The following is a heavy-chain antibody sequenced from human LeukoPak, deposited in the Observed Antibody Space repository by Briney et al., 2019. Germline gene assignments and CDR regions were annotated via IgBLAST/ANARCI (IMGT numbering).Heavy chain of an antibody. CDR2: MNPNSGNT. Sequence: ASVKVSCKASGYTFTSHDINWVRQATGQGLEWMGWMNPNSGNTGYAQKFQGRVTMTRNTSISTAYMELSSLRSEDTAVYYCASSPTETYCSGGSCYEYYYYGMDVWGQGTTVTVSS. J-gene: IGHJ6*02. CDR1: GYTFTSHD. CDR3: ASSPTETYCSGGSCYEYYYYGMDV. V-gene: IGHV1-8*01. D-gene: IGHD2-15*01.